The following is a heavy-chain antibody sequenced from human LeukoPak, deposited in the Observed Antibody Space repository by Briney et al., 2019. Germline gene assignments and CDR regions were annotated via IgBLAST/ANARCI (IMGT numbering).Heavy chain of an antibody. Sequence: PGGSLRLSCAASGFTFSDYYMSWIRQAPGKGLEWVSYISSSGSTMYYADSVKGRFTISRDNAKNLLYLQMNSLRAEDTAVYYCAREYYDSIWELDYFDYWGQGTLVTVSS. CDR1: GFTFSDYY. CDR2: ISSSGSTM. V-gene: IGHV3-11*04. CDR3: AREYYDSIWELDYFDY. D-gene: IGHD3-22*01. J-gene: IGHJ4*02.